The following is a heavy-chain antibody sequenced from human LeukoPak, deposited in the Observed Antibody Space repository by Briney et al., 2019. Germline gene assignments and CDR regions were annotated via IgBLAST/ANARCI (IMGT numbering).Heavy chain of an antibody. CDR2: IQQDGSEK. J-gene: IGHJ6*03. CDR1: GFTFSNYW. Sequence: GGSLRLSCAASGFTFSNYWRTWVRQAPGKGLEWVANIQQDGSEKFYVDSVKGRFTISRDNAKNSLYLQMNSLRAEDTAVYHCARERRAAAGIYYYMDVWGKGTTVTVSS. D-gene: IGHD6-13*01. CDR3: ARERRAAAGIYYYMDV. V-gene: IGHV3-7*01.